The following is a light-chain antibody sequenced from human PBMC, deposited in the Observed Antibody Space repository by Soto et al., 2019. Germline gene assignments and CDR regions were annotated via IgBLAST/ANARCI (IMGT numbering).Light chain of an antibody. J-gene: IGKJ1*01. Sequence: AIQMTQSPSSLPASVGDRVTITCRASQDIRNELGWYQQRPGKAPKALIYGASNLQSGVPSRFSGSGFGTDFTLTISSLQPEDFATYYCLQDRNYPRTFGQGTKVESK. CDR2: GAS. V-gene: IGKV1-6*01. CDR1: QDIRNE. CDR3: LQDRNYPRT.